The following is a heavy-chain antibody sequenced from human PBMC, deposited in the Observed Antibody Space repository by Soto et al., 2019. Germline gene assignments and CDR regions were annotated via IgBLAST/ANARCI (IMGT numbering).Heavy chain of an antibody. CDR1: GFTFSNDW. CDR2: IKEDGSEK. Sequence: VQVVESGGGLVQPGGSLRLSCAASGFTFSNDWMTWVRQAAGKGLEGVANIKEDGSEKYYADSVKGRFTISRDNAKNSLYLQMSDLRAEDTALYYCARDVGDSWGQGTLVTVSS. CDR3: ARDVGDS. V-gene: IGHV3-7*01. J-gene: IGHJ4*02. D-gene: IGHD2-15*01.